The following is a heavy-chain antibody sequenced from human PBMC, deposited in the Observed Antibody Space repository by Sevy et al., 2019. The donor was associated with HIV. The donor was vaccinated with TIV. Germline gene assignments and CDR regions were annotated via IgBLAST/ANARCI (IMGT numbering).Heavy chain of an antibody. CDR3: ARDADIVVVPAAEFDY. D-gene: IGHD2-2*01. J-gene: IGHJ4*02. CDR1: GFTFSSYS. CDR2: ISSSSSYI. Sequence: GESLKISCAASGFTFSSYSMNWVRQAPGKGLEWVSSISSSSSYIYYADSVKGRFTISRDNAKNSLYLQMNSLRAEDMAVYYCARDADIVVVPAAEFDYWGQGTLVTVSS. V-gene: IGHV3-21*01.